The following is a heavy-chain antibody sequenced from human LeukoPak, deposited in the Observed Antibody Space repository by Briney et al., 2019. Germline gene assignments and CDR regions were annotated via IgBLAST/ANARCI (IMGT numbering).Heavy chain of an antibody. D-gene: IGHD2-2*01. Sequence: VKVSCKVSGYTLTELSMHWVRQAPGKGLEWMGGFDPEDGETIYAQKFQGRVTMTEDTSTDTAYMELSSLRSDDTAVYYCATEGRKQLLQGDAFDVWGQGTMISVSS. J-gene: IGHJ3*01. CDR3: ATEGRKQLLQGDAFDV. V-gene: IGHV1-24*01. CDR2: FDPEDGET. CDR1: GYTLTELS.